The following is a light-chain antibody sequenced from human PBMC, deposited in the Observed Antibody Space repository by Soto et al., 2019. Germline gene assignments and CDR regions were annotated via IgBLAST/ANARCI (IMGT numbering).Light chain of an antibody. CDR3: QQYGNSRS. Sequence: EIVLTQSPGTLSLSPGERATLSCRASQSVGSNYLAWYQQKPGRAPRLLIYGASSRATGIPDRFSGSGSGTNFTLTISRLEPEDFAVYYCQQYGNSRSFGQGTKVEIK. CDR2: GAS. J-gene: IGKJ1*01. CDR1: QSVGSNY. V-gene: IGKV3-20*01.